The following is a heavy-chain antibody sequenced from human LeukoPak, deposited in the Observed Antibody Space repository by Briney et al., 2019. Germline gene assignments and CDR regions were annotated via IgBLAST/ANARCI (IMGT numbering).Heavy chain of an antibody. CDR3: ARAGSHWHYVY. CDR1: GFTFSGFS. D-gene: IGHD3-10*01. CDR2: IKQDGSER. V-gene: IGHV3-7*01. J-gene: IGHJ4*02. Sequence: GGSLRLSCAASGFTFSGFSMSWVRQSPTKGLEWVANIKQDGSERYYVNSVKGRFTISRDNAKNSLSLQMNNLRVEDTAVYYCARAGSHWHYVYWGQGTVVTVSS.